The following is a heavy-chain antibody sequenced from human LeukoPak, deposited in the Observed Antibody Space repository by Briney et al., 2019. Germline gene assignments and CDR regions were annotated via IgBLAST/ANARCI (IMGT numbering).Heavy chain of an antibody. V-gene: IGHV3-33*06. Sequence: GGSLRLSCAASGFTFSSYGMHWVRQAPGKGLEWVAVIWYDGSNKYYADSVKGRFTISRDNSKNTLYLQMNSLGAEDTAVYYCAKANRFVGVVVYFDYWGQGTLVTVSS. CDR3: AKANRFVGVVVYFDY. D-gene: IGHD3-3*01. CDR1: GFTFSSYG. CDR2: IWYDGSNK. J-gene: IGHJ4*02.